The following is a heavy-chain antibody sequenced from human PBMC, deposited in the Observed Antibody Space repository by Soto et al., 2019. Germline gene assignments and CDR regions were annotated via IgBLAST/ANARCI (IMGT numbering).Heavy chain of an antibody. D-gene: IGHD3-22*01. J-gene: IGHJ4*02. CDR3: ARAPSGFYSINFDY. CDR2: VYYSGST. Sequence: SETLSLTCTVSGGSVSSSSYYWGWVRQPPGKGLEWIGSVYYSGSTYYNPSLESRVTISVDRSKNQFSLKLSSVTAADTAVYYCARAPSGFYSINFDYWGQGTLVTVSS. CDR1: GGSVSSSSYY. V-gene: IGHV4-39*07.